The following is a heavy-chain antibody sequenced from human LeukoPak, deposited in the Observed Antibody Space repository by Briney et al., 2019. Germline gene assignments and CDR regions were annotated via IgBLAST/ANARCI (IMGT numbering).Heavy chain of an antibody. D-gene: IGHD3-9*01. CDR2: IIPIFGTA. CDR1: GGTFSSYA. CDR3: ARDYDYDILTGYLPVAFDI. V-gene: IGHV1-69*13. J-gene: IGHJ3*02. Sequence: SVKVSCKASGGTFSSYAISWVRQAPGQGLEWMGGIIPIFGTANYAQKFQGRVTITADESTSTAYMELSSLRSEDTAVYYCARDYDYDILTGYLPVAFDIWGQGTMVTVSS.